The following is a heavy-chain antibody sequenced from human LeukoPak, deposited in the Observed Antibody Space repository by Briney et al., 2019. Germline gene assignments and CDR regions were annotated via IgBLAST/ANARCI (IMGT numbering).Heavy chain of an antibody. CDR3: ARGSLGIAAAGPLDY. CDR2: ISYDGSNQ. J-gene: IGHJ4*02. CDR1: GFTFSNYG. Sequence: GGSLRLSCAASGFTFSNYGIHWVRQAPGKGLEWMSVISYDGSNQYYADSVKGRFTISRDDSKNTLYLHMNSLRAEDTAVYYCARGSLGIAAAGPLDYWGQGTLVTVSS. V-gene: IGHV3-33*01. D-gene: IGHD6-13*01.